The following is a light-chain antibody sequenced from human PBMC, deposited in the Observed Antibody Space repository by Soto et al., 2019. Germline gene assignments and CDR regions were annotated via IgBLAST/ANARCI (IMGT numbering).Light chain of an antibody. CDR3: QQYGLSRI. Sequence: ENVLTQSPGTLSLSPGERATLSCRASQVVSSGYLAWYQHKPGQAPRLLISGTSTRATGIPDRFSGSGSGTDFTLTITRLEPEDVAVYYCQQYGLSRIFGGGTK. CDR1: QVVSSGY. CDR2: GTS. V-gene: IGKV3-20*01. J-gene: IGKJ4*01.